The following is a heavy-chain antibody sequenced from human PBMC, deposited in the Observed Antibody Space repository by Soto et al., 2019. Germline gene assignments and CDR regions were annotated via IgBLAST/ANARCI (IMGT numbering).Heavy chain of an antibody. CDR3: TSPQRRSSAGYYY. CDR2: ARHKTGQYMT. Sequence: EVQLVESGGGVVQPGGSLRLSCAASGFTFSDHFMEWVRQARGEGLEWVGRARHKTGQYMTEYAASVQGRFTIPRDESTNSLFLQMSSLPTADTAVYYCTSPQRRSSAGYYYWGQGTLVTVSS. D-gene: IGHD6-19*01. V-gene: IGHV3-72*01. J-gene: IGHJ4*02. CDR1: GFTFSDHF.